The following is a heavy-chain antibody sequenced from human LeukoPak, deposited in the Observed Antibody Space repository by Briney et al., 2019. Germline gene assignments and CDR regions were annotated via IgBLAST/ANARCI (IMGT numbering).Heavy chain of an antibody. Sequence: ASVTVSCLASRYTFTGYYMHWLRPAPGQGREWMGWIKPNTGGTNYAQKFQGRVTMTRDTSISTGYMELSRLRSDDTAVYYCARGQDGYLDYWGQGTLVTVSS. V-gene: IGHV1-2*02. CDR2: IKPNTGGT. CDR1: RYTFTGYY. CDR3: ARGQDGYLDY. J-gene: IGHJ4*02. D-gene: IGHD6-13*01.